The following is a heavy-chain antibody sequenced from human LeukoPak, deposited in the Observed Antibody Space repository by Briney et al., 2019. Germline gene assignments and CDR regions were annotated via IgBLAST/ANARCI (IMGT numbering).Heavy chain of an antibody. CDR3: SRPIRYVDWFPFDY. Sequence: SETLSLTCTVSGGSISSYYWSWIRQPPGKGLEWMGYIYYSGSTHYNPPLNSPVTISVDRSQNQFSLQPSSVIAADSAVDYTSRPIRYVDWFPFDYWGQGTLVTVSS. V-gene: IGHV4-59*08. J-gene: IGHJ4*02. CDR1: GGSISSYY. D-gene: IGHD3-9*01. CDR2: IYYSGST.